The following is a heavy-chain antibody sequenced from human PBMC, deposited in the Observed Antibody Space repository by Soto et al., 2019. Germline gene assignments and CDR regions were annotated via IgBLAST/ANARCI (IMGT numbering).Heavy chain of an antibody. D-gene: IGHD3-9*01. CDR2: IGEDGGIS. J-gene: IGHJ3*01. CDR3: ARDRNYHLSGYYDAFDV. CDR1: GFNFKDYW. V-gene: IGHV3-7*01. Sequence: EVQLVESGGGLVQPGGSLRLYCAGSGFNFKDYWMTWVRQAPGKGLEWLANIGEDGGISNYVDSVKGRFTISRDNVKNSLDLQINSLRAEDTAVYYCARDRNYHLSGYYDAFDVWGQGTVVTVSS.